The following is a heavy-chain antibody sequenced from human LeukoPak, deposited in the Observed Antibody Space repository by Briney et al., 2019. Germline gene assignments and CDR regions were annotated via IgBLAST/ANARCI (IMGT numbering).Heavy chain of an antibody. J-gene: IGHJ4*02. CDR3: ARENIVATNCFDY. V-gene: IGHV4-30-4*01. D-gene: IGHD5-12*01. Sequence: SQTLSLTCTVSGGSISSGDYYWSWIRQPPGKGLEWIGYIYYSGSTYCNPSLKSRVTISVDTSKNQFSLKLSSVTAADTAVYYRARENIVATNCFDYWGQGTLVTVSS. CDR2: IYYSGST. CDR1: GGSISSGDYY.